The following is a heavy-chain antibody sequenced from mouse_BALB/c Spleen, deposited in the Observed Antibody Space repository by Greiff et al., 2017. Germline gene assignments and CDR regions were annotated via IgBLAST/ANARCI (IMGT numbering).Heavy chain of an antibody. Sequence: VQLQQSGAELMKPGASVKISCKATGYTFSSYWIEWVKQRPGHGLEWIGEILPGSGSTNYNEKFKGKATFTADTSSNTAYMQLSSLTSEDSAVYYCARRGYYYYFDYWGQGTTLTVSS. CDR1: GYTFSSYW. CDR3: ARRGYYYYFDY. J-gene: IGHJ2*01. V-gene: IGHV1-9*01. D-gene: IGHD2-3*01. CDR2: ILPGSGST.